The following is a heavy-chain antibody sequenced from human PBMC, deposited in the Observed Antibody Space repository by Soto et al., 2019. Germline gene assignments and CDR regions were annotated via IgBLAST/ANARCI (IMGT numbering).Heavy chain of an antibody. CDR1: GFTFSTYG. J-gene: IGHJ4*02. Sequence: EVQLLESGGDLVQPGGSLRLSCAASGFTFSTYGMIWVRQSPGKGLEWVSAIGGSGHTTYYADFVKGRFTISRDNSKNTMYLQMTSLRAEDTAVYYCAQWVESGSTYWGQGTLVTVSS. CDR3: AQWVESGSTY. V-gene: IGHV3-23*01. D-gene: IGHD1-26*01. CDR2: IGGSGHTT.